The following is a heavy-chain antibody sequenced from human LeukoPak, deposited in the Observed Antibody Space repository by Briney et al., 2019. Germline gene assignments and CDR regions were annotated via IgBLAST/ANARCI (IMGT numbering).Heavy chain of an antibody. CDR2: ISWNSGSI. CDR3: AKGSGWYGYNWFDP. V-gene: IGHV3-9*01. CDR1: GFTFDDYA. D-gene: IGHD6-19*01. Sequence: GGSLRLSCAASGFTFDDYAMHWVRQAPGKGLEWVSSISWNSGSIGYADSVKGRFTISRDNAKNSLYLQMNSLRAEDTALYYCAKGSGWYGYNWFDPWGQGTLVTVSS. J-gene: IGHJ5*02.